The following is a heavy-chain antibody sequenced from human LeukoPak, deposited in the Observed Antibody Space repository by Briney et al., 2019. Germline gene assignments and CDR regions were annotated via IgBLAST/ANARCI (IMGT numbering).Heavy chain of an antibody. Sequence: GGSLRLSCTASGFTFGDYAMSWFRQAPGKGLEWVGFIRSKAYGGTTEYAASVKGRFTISRDDSKSIAYPQMNSLKTEDTAVYYCLYSGYDKPVGRGQGTLVTVSS. D-gene: IGHD5-12*01. V-gene: IGHV3-49*03. CDR3: LYSGYDKPVG. CDR1: GFTFGDYA. J-gene: IGHJ4*02. CDR2: IRSKAYGGTT.